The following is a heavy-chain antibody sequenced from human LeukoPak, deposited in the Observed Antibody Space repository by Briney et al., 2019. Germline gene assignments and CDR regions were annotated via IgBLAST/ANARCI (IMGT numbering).Heavy chain of an antibody. Sequence: PGGALRLSCAASRFTFCDFAMSWVRQAPGKGLEWVSTICGTGGDTYYADSVKGGFTISRENSKKTLYMQMNSLRAEDTAVYFCARDKGRRPHPSFFDYWGQGTLVTVSS. V-gene: IGHV3-23*01. J-gene: IGHJ4*02. CDR1: RFTFCDFA. D-gene: IGHD5-24*01. CDR2: ICGTGGDT. CDR3: ARDKGRRPHPSFFDY.